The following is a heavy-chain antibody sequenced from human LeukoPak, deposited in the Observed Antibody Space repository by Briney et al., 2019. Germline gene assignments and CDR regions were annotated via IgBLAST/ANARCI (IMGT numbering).Heavy chain of an antibody. J-gene: IGHJ4*02. CDR2: ISAYNGNI. CDR1: GYTFTSYV. V-gene: IGHV1-18*01. D-gene: IGHD3-9*01. Sequence: ASVKVSCKASGYTFTSYVISWVRQAPGQRLEGMGWISAYNGNINYAQKLQGRVTMTTDTSTSKAYMELRSLRSDDTAVYYCARVPLKFGRYFVLHDDYWGQGTLVTVSS. CDR3: ARVPLKFGRYFVLHDDY.